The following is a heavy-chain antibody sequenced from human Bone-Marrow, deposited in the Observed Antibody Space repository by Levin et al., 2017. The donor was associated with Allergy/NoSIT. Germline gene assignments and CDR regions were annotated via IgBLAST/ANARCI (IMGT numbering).Heavy chain of an antibody. V-gene: IGHV4-30-2*01. J-gene: IGHJ3*01. D-gene: IGHD3-16*01. Sequence: SETLSLTCAVSGASIAFGGFSWNWIRQPPGTGLEWIGYVYHSGSTYYNPSLNRRFTISVDNSKSQFSLKLRSVTAADTAIYFCAKSIGDPMTAQNAFDGWGQGTMVTVSS. CDR1: GASIAFGGFS. CDR2: VYHSGST. CDR3: AKSIGDPMTAQNAFDG.